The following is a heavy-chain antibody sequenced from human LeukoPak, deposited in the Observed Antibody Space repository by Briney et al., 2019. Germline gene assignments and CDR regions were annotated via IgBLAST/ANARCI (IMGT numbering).Heavy chain of an antibody. J-gene: IGHJ4*02. CDR1: GGSISSSSYY. D-gene: IGHD3-10*01. V-gene: IGHV4-61*02. Sequence: SETLSLTCTVSGGSISSSSYYWSWIRQPAGKGLEWIGRIYTSGSTNYNPSLKSRVTMSVDTSKNQFSLKLSSVTAADTAVYYCARGPMMWFGELDWGQGTLVTVSS. CDR3: ARGPMMWFGELD. CDR2: IYTSGST.